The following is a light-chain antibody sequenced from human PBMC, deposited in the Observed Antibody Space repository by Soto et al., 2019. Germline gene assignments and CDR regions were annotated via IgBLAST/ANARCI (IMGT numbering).Light chain of an antibody. CDR3: QQYGSI. Sequence: EIVLTQSPGTLSLSPGERATLSCRASQSVSSSYLAWYQQKPGQAPRLLIDGASSRATGIPDGFRGRGSVTDFTLTISRLELDDFALYYCQQYGSIFGQGTRLEIK. CDR2: GAS. J-gene: IGKJ5*01. CDR1: QSVSSSY. V-gene: IGKV3-20*01.